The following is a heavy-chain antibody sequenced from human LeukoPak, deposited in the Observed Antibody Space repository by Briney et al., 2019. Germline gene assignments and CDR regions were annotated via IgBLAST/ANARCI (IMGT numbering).Heavy chain of an antibody. J-gene: IGHJ4*02. D-gene: IGHD2/OR15-2a*01. CDR1: GDSISGCY. CDR3: AKYGNYLVD. Sequence: PSETLSLTCTVSGDSISGCYWSWIRQPPGKGLEYIGYVYYSRATNSNPSLKSRVTISLDTSKNQFSLKLNSVTAADTAVYYCAKYGNYLVDWGQGTLVTVSS. CDR2: VYYSRAT. V-gene: IGHV4-59*01.